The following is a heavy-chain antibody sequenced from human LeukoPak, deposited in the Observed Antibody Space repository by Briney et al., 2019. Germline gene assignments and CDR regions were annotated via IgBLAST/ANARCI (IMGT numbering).Heavy chain of an antibody. D-gene: IGHD3-16*01. CDR3: AKDIYRFGGVRVAFDI. V-gene: IGHV3-7*03. CDR2: IKQDGSEK. J-gene: IGHJ3*02. CDR1: GFTFSSYW. Sequence: PGGSLRLSCAASGFTFSSYWMSWVRQAPGKGLEWVANIKQDGSEKYYVDSVKGRFTISRDNAKNSLYLQMNSLRAEDTALYYCAKDIYRFGGVRVAFDIWGQGTMVTVSS.